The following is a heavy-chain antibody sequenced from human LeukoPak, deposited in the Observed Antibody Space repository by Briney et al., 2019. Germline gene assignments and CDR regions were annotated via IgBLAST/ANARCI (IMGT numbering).Heavy chain of an antibody. CDR3: VQLMENQLIGKGWTDS. CDR1: GFTFSMYA. Sequence: GGSLRLSCAASGFTFSMYAMSWVRQSPGKGLKWVSSISGGGGNTYYADSVKGRFTISRDNFKNTLHLQMNSLRVEDTAVYYCVQLMENQLIGKGWTDSWGQRTLVTVSS. CDR2: ISGGGGNT. D-gene: IGHD3/OR15-3a*01. J-gene: IGHJ5*02. V-gene: IGHV3-23*01.